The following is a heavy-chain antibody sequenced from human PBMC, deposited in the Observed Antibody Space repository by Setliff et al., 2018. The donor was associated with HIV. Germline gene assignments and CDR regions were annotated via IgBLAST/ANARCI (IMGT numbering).Heavy chain of an antibody. D-gene: IGHD1-7*01. CDR1: GGSVSGYY. V-gene: IGHV4-34*01. J-gene: IGHJ6*03. CDR3: ARDRSNWNYGKNYMDV. Sequence: ASETLSLTCAVYGGSVSGYYWSWIRQPPGKGLEWIGEIDHSGSTNYNPSLKSRVTISVDTSKNQFSLKLSSVTAADTAVYYCARDRSNWNYGKNYMDVWGKGTTVT. CDR2: IDHSGST.